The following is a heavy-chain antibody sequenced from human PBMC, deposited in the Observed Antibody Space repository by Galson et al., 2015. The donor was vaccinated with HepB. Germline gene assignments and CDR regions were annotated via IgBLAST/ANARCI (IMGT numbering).Heavy chain of an antibody. J-gene: IGHJ6*02. CDR3: ARANTYYDFWSGYYSWTSDYYGMDV. Sequence: SLRLSCAASGFTFSSYGMHWVRQAPGKGLEWVAVIWYDGSNKYYADSVKGRFTISRDNSKNTLYLQMNSLRAEDTAVYYCARANTYYDFWSGYYSWTSDYYGMDVWGQGTTVTVSS. CDR1: GFTFSSYG. V-gene: IGHV3-33*01. D-gene: IGHD3-3*01. CDR2: IWYDGSNK.